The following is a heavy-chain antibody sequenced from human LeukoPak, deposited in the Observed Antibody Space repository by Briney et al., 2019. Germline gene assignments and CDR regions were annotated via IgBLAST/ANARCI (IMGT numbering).Heavy chain of an antibody. Sequence: SETLSLTCAVYGDSFSGYYGTWIRQAPGKGLEWIGKVNYSGGTNYNPSLKSRVTMSVDTSKNQFSLKLSSVTAADTAVYYCARAGRSSWSGRDAFDIWGQGTMVTVSS. J-gene: IGHJ3*02. CDR3: ARAGRSSWSGRDAFDI. D-gene: IGHD6-13*01. CDR1: GDSFSGYY. V-gene: IGHV4-34*01. CDR2: VNYSGGT.